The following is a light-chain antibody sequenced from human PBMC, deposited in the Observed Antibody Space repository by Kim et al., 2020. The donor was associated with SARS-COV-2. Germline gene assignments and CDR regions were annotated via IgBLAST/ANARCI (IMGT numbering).Light chain of an antibody. CDR1: QSVRNYF. CDR3: QHYLGSPPT. Sequence: PGESATLSCGASQSVRNYFLAWYQQHPGLAPRLLIYDASRRSTRIPDRFSGRVSWTAFTLTINRLEAEDFAVSYCQHYLGSPPTFAGGTMV. CDR2: DAS. J-gene: IGKJ4*01. V-gene: IGKV3D-20*01.